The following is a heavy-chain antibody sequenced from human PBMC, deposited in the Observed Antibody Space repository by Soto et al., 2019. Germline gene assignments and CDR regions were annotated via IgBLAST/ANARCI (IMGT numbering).Heavy chain of an antibody. Sequence: QVQLVQSGAEVKKPGSSVKVSCTASGDIFIGYSISWVRHAPGQGLEWMGGIIPLFGSTNYAPKFQGRVTITADQYTNTGYMELSSLKPEDTADYYCARDLGTGYDSGDYWGQGTLVTVSS. CDR3: ARDLGTGYDSGDY. V-gene: IGHV1-69*12. D-gene: IGHD5-12*01. CDR1: GDIFIGYS. J-gene: IGHJ4*02. CDR2: IIPLFGST.